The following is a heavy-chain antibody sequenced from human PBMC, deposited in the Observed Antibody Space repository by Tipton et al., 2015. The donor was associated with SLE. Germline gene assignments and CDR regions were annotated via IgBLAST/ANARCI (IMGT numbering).Heavy chain of an antibody. Sequence: TLSLTCFVSGASVRSTSYHWGWIRQPPGKGLEWIGNIYYDGTAYSTPSLESRVSISVDTSKNQVSLRLASVTAADTAVYYCAKDHGRARGYSDTYLYYYGMDVWGQGTTVTVSS. CDR3: AKDHGRARGYSDTYLYYYGMDV. J-gene: IGHJ6*02. D-gene: IGHD5-18*01. CDR2: IYYDGTA. V-gene: IGHV4-39*07. CDR1: GASVRSTSYH.